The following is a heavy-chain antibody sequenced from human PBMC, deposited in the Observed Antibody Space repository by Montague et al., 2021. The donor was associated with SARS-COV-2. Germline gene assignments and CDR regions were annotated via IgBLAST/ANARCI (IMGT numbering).Heavy chain of an antibody. D-gene: IGHD2-15*01. Sequence: CAISGDSVSSNSAAWNWIRQSPSRGLEWLGRTYYRSKWYNDYAVSVKSRITINPDTSKNQFSLKLSSVTAADTAVYYCARHVIREGNVVVVALNWFDPWGQGTLVTVSS. V-gene: IGHV6-1*01. CDR1: GDSVSSNSAA. CDR3: ARHVIREGNVVVVALNWFDP. J-gene: IGHJ5*02. CDR2: TYYRSKWYN.